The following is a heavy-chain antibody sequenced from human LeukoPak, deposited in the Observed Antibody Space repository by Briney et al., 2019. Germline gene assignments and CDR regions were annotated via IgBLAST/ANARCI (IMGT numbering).Heavy chain of an antibody. CDR3: AREFSGYAFDI. J-gene: IGHJ3*02. CDR2: ISSSSSYI. V-gene: IGHV3-21*01. Sequence: GGSLRLSCAASEFTFSSYSMNWVRQAPGKGLEWVSSISSSSSYIYYADSVKGRFTISRDNAKNSLYLQMNSLRAEDMAVYYCAREFSGYAFDIWGQGTMVTVSS. D-gene: IGHD5-12*01. CDR1: EFTFSSYS.